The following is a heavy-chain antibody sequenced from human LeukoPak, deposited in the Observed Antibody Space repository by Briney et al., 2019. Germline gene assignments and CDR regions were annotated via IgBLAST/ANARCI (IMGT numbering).Heavy chain of an antibody. CDR1: GLTFRNAW. J-gene: IGHJ4*02. CDR2: IKSKIEVGTT. CDR3: TTDPILLWFGELLLDS. Sequence: PGGSLRLSCAASGLTFRNAWMSWVRQAPGKGLEWVGRIKSKIEVGTTDYAAPVKGRFTISTDDSKNTLYLQMNSLKTEDTAVYYCTTDPILLWFGELLLDSWGQGALVSVSS. D-gene: IGHD3-10*01. V-gene: IGHV3-15*01.